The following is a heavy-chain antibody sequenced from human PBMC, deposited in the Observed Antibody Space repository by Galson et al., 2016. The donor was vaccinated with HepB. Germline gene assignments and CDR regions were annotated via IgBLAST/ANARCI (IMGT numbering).Heavy chain of an antibody. CDR3: AREMPHMGRGGRMDV. CDR2: IITILGIV. V-gene: IGHV1-69*04. J-gene: IGHJ6*02. CDR1: GDSFSSYG. D-gene: IGHD3-10*01. Sequence: SVKVSCKASGDSFSSYGISWVRQAPGQGLEWLGRIITILGIVDYAPQFQGRVTITADTSTSTAHMDLSTLRSEDTAVYYCAREMPHMGRGGRMDVWGQGPTVTVFS.